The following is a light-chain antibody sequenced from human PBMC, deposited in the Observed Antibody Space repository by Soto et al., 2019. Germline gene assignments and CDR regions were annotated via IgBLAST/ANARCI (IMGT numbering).Light chain of an antibody. J-gene: IGKJ2*02. V-gene: IGKV1-39*01. CDR1: QSINHY. CDR2: DAS. Sequence: DIQMTQYPSSLSAAVGDRVTITCRASQSINHYLNWYQQKPGKAPKLLIYDASTLQSGVPSRISGSGSGPNFTLVIHSLQPEDFATYFCQQGDRTPCTFGPGTRLDIK. CDR3: QQGDRTPCT.